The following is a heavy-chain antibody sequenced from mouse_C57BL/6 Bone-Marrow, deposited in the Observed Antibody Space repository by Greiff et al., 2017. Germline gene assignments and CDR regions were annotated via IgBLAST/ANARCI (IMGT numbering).Heavy chain of an antibody. J-gene: IGHJ3*01. CDR3: ANYYGSSGFAY. CDR2: IYPGSGST. D-gene: IGHD1-1*01. V-gene: IGHV1-55*01. Sequence: VQLQQPGAEIVKPGASVKMSCKASGYTFTSYWITWVKQRPGQGLEWIGNIYPGSGSTNYNEKFKSKATLTVDTSSSTAYMQLSSLTSEDSAVYYCANYYGSSGFAYWGQGTLVTVSA. CDR1: GYTFTSYW.